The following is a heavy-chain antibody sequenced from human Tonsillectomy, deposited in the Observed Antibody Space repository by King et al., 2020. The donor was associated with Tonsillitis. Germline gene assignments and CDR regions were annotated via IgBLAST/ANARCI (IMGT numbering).Heavy chain of an antibody. CDR3: ASERAAAGYFDY. V-gene: IGHV3-21*01. CDR1: GFTFSSYS. D-gene: IGHD6-13*01. Sequence: VQLVESGGGLVKPGGSLRLSWAASGFTFSSYSMNWVRQAPGKGLEWVSSISSSSSYIYYADSVKGRFTISRDNAKNSLYLQMNSLRAEDTAVYYCASERAAAGYFDYWGQGTLVTVSS. CDR2: ISSSSSYI. J-gene: IGHJ4*02.